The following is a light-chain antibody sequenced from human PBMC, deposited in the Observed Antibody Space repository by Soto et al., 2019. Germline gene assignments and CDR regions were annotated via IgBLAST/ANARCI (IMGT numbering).Light chain of an antibody. V-gene: IGLV3-21*04. CDR2: YDS. CDR1: NIGSKS. CDR3: QVWDSSIDHPV. J-gene: IGLJ2*01. Sequence: SYELTQPPSVSVAPGKTARITCWGNNIGSKSVHWYQQKPGQAPVLVIYYDSDRPSGIPERFSGSNSGNTATLTISRVEAGDEADYYCQVWDSSIDHPVFGGGTKLTVL.